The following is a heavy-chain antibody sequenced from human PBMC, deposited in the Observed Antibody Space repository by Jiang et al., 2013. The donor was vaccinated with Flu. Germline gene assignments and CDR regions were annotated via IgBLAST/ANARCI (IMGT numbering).Heavy chain of an antibody. V-gene: IGHV4-39*01. Sequence: LLKPSETLSLTCTVSGGSISSSSYYWGWIRQPPGKGLEWIGSIYYSGSTYYNPSLKSRVTISVDTSKNQFSLKLSSVTAADTAVYYCASGEGGKVTTSYAFDIWGQ. D-gene: IGHD4-17*01. J-gene: IGHJ3*02. CDR3: ASGEGGKVTTSYAFDI. CDR1: GGSISSSSYY. CDR2: IYYSGST.